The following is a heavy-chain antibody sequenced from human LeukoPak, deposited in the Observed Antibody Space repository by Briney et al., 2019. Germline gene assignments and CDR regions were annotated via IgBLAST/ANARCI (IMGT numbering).Heavy chain of an antibody. D-gene: IGHD3-22*01. J-gene: IGHJ5*02. V-gene: IGHV4-4*09. CDR2: IYTSRSI. CDR3: ARHGGGYDTSGYYYYWFDP. Sequence: PSETLSLTCTVSGGSISSDYWSWIRQPPGKGLEWIGYIYTSRSINYNPSLKSRVTISLDTSKNQVSLKLSSVTAADTAVYYCARHGGGYDTSGYYYYWFDPWGQGTLVTVYS. CDR1: GGSISSDY.